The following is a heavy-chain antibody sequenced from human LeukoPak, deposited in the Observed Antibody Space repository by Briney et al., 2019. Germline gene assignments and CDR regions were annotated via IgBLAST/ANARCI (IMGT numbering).Heavy chain of an antibody. CDR3: ARIYSSGWSNDY. J-gene: IGHJ4*02. V-gene: IGHV2-70*11. Sequence: SGPTLVNPTQTLTLTCTFSGFSLSTSGVCVSWIRQPPGTALEWLARIDWDDDKYYSTSLKTRLTISKDTSKNQVVLIMTNMDPVDTATYYCARIYSSGWSNDYWGQGTLVTVSS. CDR1: GFSLSTSGVC. D-gene: IGHD6-19*01. CDR2: IDWDDDK.